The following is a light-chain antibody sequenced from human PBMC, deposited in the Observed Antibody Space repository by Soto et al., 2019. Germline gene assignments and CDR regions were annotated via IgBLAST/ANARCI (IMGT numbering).Light chain of an antibody. CDR3: QQRSDWPWT. CDR2: DSS. V-gene: IGKV3-11*01. J-gene: IGKJ1*01. CDR1: QSVNRNY. Sequence: EIVLSQSPCTLSLSPGERATLSFRASQSVNRNYIAWYQQKPGQAPRLLIYDSSNRAAGIPARFSGSGSGTDFTLTVSSLEPEDFVVYYCQQRSDWPWTFGQGTKVDIK.